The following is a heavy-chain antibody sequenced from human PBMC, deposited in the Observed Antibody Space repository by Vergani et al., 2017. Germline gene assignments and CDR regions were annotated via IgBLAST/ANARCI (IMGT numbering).Heavy chain of an antibody. CDR1: GGTFSSYA. CDR3: ARDGVAAAGDYYYYGMDV. J-gene: IGHJ6*02. D-gene: IGHD6-13*01. V-gene: IGHV1-69*18. Sequence: QVQLVQSGAEVKKPGSSVKVSCKASGGTFSSYAISWVRQAPGQGLEWMGRIIPIFGTANYAQKFQGRVTITADESTSTAYMELSSLRSEETAVYYCARDGVAAAGDYYYYGMDVWGQGTTVTVSS. CDR2: IIPIFGTA.